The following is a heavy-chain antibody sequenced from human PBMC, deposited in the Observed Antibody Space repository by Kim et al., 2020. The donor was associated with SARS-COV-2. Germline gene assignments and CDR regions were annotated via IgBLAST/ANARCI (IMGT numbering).Heavy chain of an antibody. CDR3: ARVVVVRRFDP. V-gene: IGHV4-39*01. J-gene: IGHJ5*02. Sequence: TPSLRGPVTISVDPAKNQFSLKLSSVTAADTAVYYCARVVVVRRFDPWGQGTLVTVSS. D-gene: IGHD2-2*01.